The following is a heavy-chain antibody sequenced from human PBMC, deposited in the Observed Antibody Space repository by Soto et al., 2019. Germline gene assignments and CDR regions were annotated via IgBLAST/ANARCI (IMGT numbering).Heavy chain of an antibody. CDR3: ARRIAVAGTGRRTGTFDI. V-gene: IGHV1-18*01. Sequence: ASVKVSCKASGGTFRSYTIIWVRQAPGQGLECMGWISPDNGNTNYAQNLQGRVTMTTDTSTSTAYMEVRSLRSDDTAMYYCARRIAVAGTGRRTGTFDIWGQGTMVTVSS. CDR2: ISPDNGNT. J-gene: IGHJ3*02. CDR1: GGTFRSYT. D-gene: IGHD6-19*01.